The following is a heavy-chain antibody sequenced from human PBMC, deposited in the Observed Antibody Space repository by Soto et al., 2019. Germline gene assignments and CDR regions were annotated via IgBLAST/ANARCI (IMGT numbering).Heavy chain of an antibody. CDR1: GGSVSSGSYY. Sequence: TSETLSLTCTVSGGSVSSGSYYWSWIRQPPGKGLEWIGYIYYSGSTNYNPSLKSRVTISVDTSKNQFSLKLSSVTAADTAVYYCARESAPLGYCISTSCYQYNWFDPWGQGTLVTVSS. V-gene: IGHV4-61*01. CDR2: IYYSGST. D-gene: IGHD2-2*01. CDR3: ARESAPLGYCISTSCYQYNWFDP. J-gene: IGHJ5*02.